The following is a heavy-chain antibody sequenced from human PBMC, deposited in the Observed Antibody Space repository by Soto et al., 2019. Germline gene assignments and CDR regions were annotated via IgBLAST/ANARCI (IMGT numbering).Heavy chain of an antibody. CDR2: ISGNNGNR. J-gene: IGHJ4*02. CDR3: TRVARAPISDSYFDS. Sequence: QLQLVQSGTEVKKVGASVKVSCKVAGSTLTDYGLTWVRQAPGQGLEWVGWISGNNGNRDSAEKVHGTVTMTTDTPISTVYMEMTSHRSDDTAVYFCTRVARAPISDSYFDSWGQGTLVIVSS. CDR1: GSTLTDYG. V-gene: IGHV1-18*04.